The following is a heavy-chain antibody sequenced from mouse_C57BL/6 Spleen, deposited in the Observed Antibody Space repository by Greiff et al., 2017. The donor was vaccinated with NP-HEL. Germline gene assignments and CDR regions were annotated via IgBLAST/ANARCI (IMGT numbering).Heavy chain of an antibody. CDR2: ISSGSSTI. J-gene: IGHJ4*01. D-gene: IGHD2-4*01. CDR1: GFTFSDYG. CDR3: ATRYDYGYAMDY. Sequence: EVKVVESGGGLVKPGGSLKLSCAASGFTFSDYGMHWVRQAPEKGLEWVAYISSGSSTIYYADTVKGRFTISRDNAKNTLFLQMTSLRSEDTAMYYCATRYDYGYAMDYWGQGTSVTVSS. V-gene: IGHV5-17*01.